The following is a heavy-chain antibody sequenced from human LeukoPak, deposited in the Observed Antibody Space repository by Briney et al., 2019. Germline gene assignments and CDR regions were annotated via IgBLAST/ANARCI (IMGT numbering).Heavy chain of an antibody. Sequence: SQTLSLTCTVSGGSISSGGSIGSFYWSWIRQPAGKGLEWIGRIYTSGSTNYNPSLKSRVTISVDTSKNQFSLKLSSVTAADTAVYYCARDNYTPQRGWDKLDYWGQGTLVTVSS. V-gene: IGHV4-61*02. D-gene: IGHD3-3*01. J-gene: IGHJ4*02. CDR2: IYTSGST. CDR1: GGSISSGGSIGSFY. CDR3: ARDNYTPQRGWDKLDY.